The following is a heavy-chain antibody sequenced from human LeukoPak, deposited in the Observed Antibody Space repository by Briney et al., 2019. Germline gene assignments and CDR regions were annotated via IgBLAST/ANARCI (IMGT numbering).Heavy chain of an antibody. CDR3: ASLRDGDGYNYGKAFDI. V-gene: IGHV5-51*01. CDR1: GYSFTSYW. Sequence: GESLKISCKGSGYSFTSYWIGWVRQMPGKGLEWMGIIYPGDSVTRYSPSFQGQVTISADKSISTAYLQWSSLKASDTAMYYCASLRDGDGYNYGKAFDIWGQGTMVTVSS. J-gene: IGHJ3*02. CDR2: IYPGDSVT. D-gene: IGHD5-24*01.